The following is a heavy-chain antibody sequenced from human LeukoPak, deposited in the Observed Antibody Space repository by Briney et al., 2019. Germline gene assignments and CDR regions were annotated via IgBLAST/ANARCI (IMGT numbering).Heavy chain of an antibody. J-gene: IGHJ4*02. CDR2: IYPGDSDT. V-gene: IGHV5-51*01. D-gene: IGHD4-17*01. CDR1: GYSFTSYW. CDR3: AKGGVYGDCYFDY. Sequence: GESLKISCKGSGYSFTSYWIAWVRQMPGKGLEWMGIIYPGDSDTRYSPSLQGQVTISADKSISTAYLQWSSLRAEDTALYYCAKGGVYGDCYFDYWGQGTLVTVSS.